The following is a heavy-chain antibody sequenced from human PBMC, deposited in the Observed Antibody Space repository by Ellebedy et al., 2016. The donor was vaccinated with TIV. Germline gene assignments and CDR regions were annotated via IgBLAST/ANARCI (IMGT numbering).Heavy chain of an antibody. Sequence: AASVKVSCKASGGTFSSYAISWARQAPGQGLEWMGRIIPILGIANYAQKFQGRVTITADKSTSTAYMELSSLRSEDTAVYYCARDGGVGEAGDQYWFDPWGQGTLVTVSS. CDR2: IIPILGIA. V-gene: IGHV1-69*04. CDR1: GGTFSSYA. D-gene: IGHD7-27*01. CDR3: ARDGGVGEAGDQYWFDP. J-gene: IGHJ5*02.